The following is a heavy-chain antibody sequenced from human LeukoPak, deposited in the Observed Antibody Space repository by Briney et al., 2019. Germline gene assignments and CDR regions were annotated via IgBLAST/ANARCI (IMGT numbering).Heavy chain of an antibody. D-gene: IGHD2-21*01. CDR2: IGTAGDP. V-gene: IGHV3-13*05. Sequence: GGSLRLSCAASGFTFSSHDMHWVRQTTGKGLEWVSGIGTAGDPYYLDSVKGRFTISRETAKNSLYLQTNSLAAGDTAVYYCARSRTLWGAFDIWGQGTMVTVSS. CDR3: ARSRTLWGAFDI. J-gene: IGHJ3*02. CDR1: GFTFSSHD.